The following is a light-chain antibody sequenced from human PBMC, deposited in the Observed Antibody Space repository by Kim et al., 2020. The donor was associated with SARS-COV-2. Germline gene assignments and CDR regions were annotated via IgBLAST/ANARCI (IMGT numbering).Light chain of an antibody. CDR2: DAA. CDR1: QSVGTY. CDR3: QQRGN. J-gene: IGKJ5*01. Sequence: STLSWCPRERATRSCRASQSVGTYLAWYQQKPGQAPRLLIYDAAKRATGIPARFRGRGAGTDFTLTIGTLEPEDSAVYYCQQRGNFGQGTRLEIK. V-gene: IGKV3-11*01.